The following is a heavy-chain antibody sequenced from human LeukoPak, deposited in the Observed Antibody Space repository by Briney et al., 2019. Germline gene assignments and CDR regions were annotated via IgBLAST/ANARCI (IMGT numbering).Heavy chain of an antibody. CDR2: TYYSGST. Sequence: SETLSLTCTVSGGSISSYFWSWIRHPPGKGREWIGNTYYSGSTNYNPSLKSRVTISVDTSKKQFSLKLSSMTAADTAVYYCARHRNYYDSSGYYELDYWGQGTLVTVSS. CDR3: ARHRNYYDSSGYYELDY. V-gene: IGHV4-59*08. CDR1: GGSISSYF. J-gene: IGHJ4*02. D-gene: IGHD3-22*01.